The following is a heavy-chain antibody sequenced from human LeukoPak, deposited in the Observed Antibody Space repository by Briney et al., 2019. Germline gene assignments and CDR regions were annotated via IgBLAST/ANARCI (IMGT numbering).Heavy chain of an antibody. CDR2: ISSSGSTI. V-gene: IGHV3-11*01. D-gene: IGHD6-6*01. Sequence: GGSLRLSCAASGFTFSDYYMSWIRQAPGKGLEGVSYISSSGSTIYYADSVKGRFTISRDNAKNSLYLQMNSLRAEDTAVYYCARAGQLEGYYYYMDVWGKGTTVTVSS. CDR1: GFTFSDYY. CDR3: ARAGQLEGYYYYMDV. J-gene: IGHJ6*03.